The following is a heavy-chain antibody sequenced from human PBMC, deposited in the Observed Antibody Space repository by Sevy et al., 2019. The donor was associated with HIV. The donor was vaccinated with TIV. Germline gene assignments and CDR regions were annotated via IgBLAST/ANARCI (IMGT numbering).Heavy chain of an antibody. D-gene: IGHD3-3*01. CDR3: ARDAREGSGHFHDSFDV. V-gene: IGHV3-21*01. CDR2: ISSISNYI. Sequence: GGSLRLSCAASGFTFSSSSMNWVRQAPGKGLEWVSSISSISNYIYYADSVKGRFTISRDNAKNSLYLQMSSLRAEDTAVYYCARDAREGSGHFHDSFDVWGQGTLVTVSS. CDR1: GFTFSSSS. J-gene: IGHJ3*01.